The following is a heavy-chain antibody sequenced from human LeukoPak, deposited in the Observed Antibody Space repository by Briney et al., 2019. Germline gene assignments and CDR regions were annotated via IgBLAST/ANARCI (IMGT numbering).Heavy chain of an antibody. J-gene: IGHJ4*02. CDR1: VDTFSIYA. CDR3: ARGIDGYPDY. V-gene: IGHV1-69*04. Sequence: SVNVSCTSSVDTFSIYAISWERQAPGQGLEWMGRIIPMLGIPSYAQKFQGRVTITADKSTSTAYMELRSLRSEDTAVYYCARGIDGYPDYWGQGTLVTVPS. D-gene: IGHD3-16*02. CDR2: IIPMLGIP.